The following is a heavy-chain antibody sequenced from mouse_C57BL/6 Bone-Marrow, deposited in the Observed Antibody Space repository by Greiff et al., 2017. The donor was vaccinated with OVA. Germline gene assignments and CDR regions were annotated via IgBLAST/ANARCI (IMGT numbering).Heavy chain of an antibody. V-gene: IGHV2-5*01. CDR2: IWRGGST. D-gene: IGHD2-4*01. CDR3: AKPYDYDGYFDV. CDR1: GFSLTSYG. Sequence: VQGVESGPGLVQPSQSLSITCTVSGFSLTSYGVHWVRQSPGKGLEWLGVIWRGGSTDYNAAFMSRLSITKDNSKSQVFFKMNSLQADDTAIYYCAKPYDYDGYFDVWGTGTTVTVSS. J-gene: IGHJ1*03.